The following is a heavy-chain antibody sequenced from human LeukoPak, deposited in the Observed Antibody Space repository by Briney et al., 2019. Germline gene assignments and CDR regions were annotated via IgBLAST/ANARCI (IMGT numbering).Heavy chain of an antibody. V-gene: IGHV1-18*01. CDR1: GYTFTSYG. J-gene: IGHJ5*02. D-gene: IGHD3-10*01. CDR3: ARDQKLNYYGSGSYYSNWFDP. CDR2: ISAYNGNT. Sequence: ASVKVSCKAPGYTFTSYGISWVRQAPGQGLEWMGWISAYNGNTNYAQKLQGRVTMTTDTSTSTAYMELRSLRSDDTAVYYCARDQKLNYYGSGSYYSNWFDPWGQGTLVTVSS.